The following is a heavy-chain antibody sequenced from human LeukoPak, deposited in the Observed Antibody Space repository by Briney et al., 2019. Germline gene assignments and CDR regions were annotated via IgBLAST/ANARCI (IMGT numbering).Heavy chain of an antibody. CDR1: GGSFSGYY. V-gene: IGHV4-34*01. D-gene: IGHD3-22*01. CDR2: INHSGST. Sequence: SETLSLTCAVYGGSFSGYYWSWIRQPPGKGLEWIGEINHSGSTNYNPSLKSRVTISVDTSKNQFSLKLSSVTAADTAVYYCARVVTHYDSSGSIDASDIWGQGTRVTVSS. CDR3: ARVVTHYDSSGSIDASDI. J-gene: IGHJ3*02.